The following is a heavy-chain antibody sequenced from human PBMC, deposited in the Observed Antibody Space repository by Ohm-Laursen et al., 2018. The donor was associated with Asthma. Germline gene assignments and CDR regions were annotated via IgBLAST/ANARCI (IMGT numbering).Heavy chain of an antibody. J-gene: IGHJ4*02. CDR1: GFSLTTSGVG. D-gene: IGHD7-27*01. V-gene: IGHV2-5*02. CDR3: AHVTGDLDFDY. Sequence: TQTLTLTCTFSGFSLTTSGVGVGWIRQPPGKALEWLALIYWDDDKRYSPSLESRLTITKDTSKNQVVLTMTNMDPVDTATYYCAHVTGDLDFDYWGQGTLVTASS. CDR2: IYWDDDK.